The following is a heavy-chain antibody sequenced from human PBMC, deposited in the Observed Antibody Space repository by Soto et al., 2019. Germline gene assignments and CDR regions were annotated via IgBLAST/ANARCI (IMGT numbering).Heavy chain of an antibody. Sequence: GESLKISCKGSGYSFTSYWIGWVRQMPGKGLEWMGIIYPGDSDTRYSPSFQGQVTISADKSISTAYLQWGSLKSSDTAMYYCARSMVRGVIYFDYWGQGTLVTITS. CDR2: IYPGDSDT. CDR3: ARSMVRGVIYFDY. CDR1: GYSFTSYW. J-gene: IGHJ4*02. D-gene: IGHD3-10*01. V-gene: IGHV5-51*01.